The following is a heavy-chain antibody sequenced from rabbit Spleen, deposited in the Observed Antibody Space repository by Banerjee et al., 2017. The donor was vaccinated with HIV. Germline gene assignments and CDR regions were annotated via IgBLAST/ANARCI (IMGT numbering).Heavy chain of an antibody. CDR2: IAGSSSGFT. CDR3: GRSYVGKAITSLNL. CDR1: GFSFSSSDY. V-gene: IGHV1S45*01. D-gene: IGHD4-2*01. Sequence: QEQLEESGGGLVQPEGSLALTCKASGFSFSSSDYICWVRQAPGKGLEWISCIAGSSSGFTYSATWAKGRFTISKASSTTVTLQMTTLTAADTATYFCGRSYVGKAITSLNLWGPGTLVTVS. J-gene: IGHJ4*01.